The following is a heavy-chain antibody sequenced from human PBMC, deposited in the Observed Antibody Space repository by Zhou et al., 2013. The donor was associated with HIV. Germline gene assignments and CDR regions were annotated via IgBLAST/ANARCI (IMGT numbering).Heavy chain of an antibody. CDR3: ARDGVEVFTAARLGVGDYYYMDV. CDR2: IIPIFGTA. V-gene: IGHV1-69*05. D-gene: IGHD6-6*01. J-gene: IGHJ6*03. CDR1: GGTFSSYA. Sequence: QVQLVQSGAEVKKPGSSVKVSCKASGGTFSSYAISWVRQAPGQGLEWMGGIIPIFGTANYAQKFQGRVTITTDESTSTAYMELSSLRSEDTAVYYCARDGVEVFTAARLGVGDYYYMDVWGKGTAVSVSS.